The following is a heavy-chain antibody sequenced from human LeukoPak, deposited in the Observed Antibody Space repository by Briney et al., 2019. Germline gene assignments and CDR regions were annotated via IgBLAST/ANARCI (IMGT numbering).Heavy chain of an antibody. CDR1: GGSFSGYY. V-gene: IGHV4-34*01. CDR2: INHSGST. J-gene: IGHJ6*02. Sequence: SETLSLTCAVYGGSFSGYYRSWIRQPPGKGLEWIGEINHSGSTNYNPSLKSRVTISVDTSKNQFSLKLNSVTAADTAVYYCARTHPDGMDVWGQGTTVTVSS. CDR3: ARTHPDGMDV.